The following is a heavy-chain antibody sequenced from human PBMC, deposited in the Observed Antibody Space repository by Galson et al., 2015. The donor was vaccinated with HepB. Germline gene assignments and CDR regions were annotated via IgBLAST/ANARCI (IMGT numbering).Heavy chain of an antibody. Sequence: SVKVSCKASGYTFTGYYMHWVRQAPGQGLEWMGWINPNSGGTNYAQKFQGRVTMTRDTSISTAYMELSRLRSDDTAVYYCARGLDRYYYYYYGMDVWGQGTTVTVSS. CDR2: INPNSGGT. J-gene: IGHJ6*02. CDR1: GYTFTGYY. CDR3: ARGLDRYYYYYYGMDV. V-gene: IGHV1-2*02.